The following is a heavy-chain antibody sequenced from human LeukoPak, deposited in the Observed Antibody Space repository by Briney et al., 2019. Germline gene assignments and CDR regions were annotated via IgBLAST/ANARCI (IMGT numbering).Heavy chain of an antibody. CDR3: AREQLDNYFDY. V-gene: IGHV4-31*03. Sequence: MTSETLSLTCTVSGGSISSGGYSWSWIRQPPGKGLEWIGYIYYSGSTYYNPSLKSRVTISVDTSKNQFSLRLSSVTAADTAVYYCAREQLDNYFDYWGQGTLVTVSS. D-gene: IGHD5-18*01. J-gene: IGHJ4*02. CDR1: GGSISSGGYS. CDR2: IYYSGST.